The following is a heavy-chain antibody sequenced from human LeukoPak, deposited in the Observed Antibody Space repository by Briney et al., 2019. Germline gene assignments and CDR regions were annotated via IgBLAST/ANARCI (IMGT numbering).Heavy chain of an antibody. CDR3: ARGYDFWSGYYTDYYYGMDV. Sequence: GRSLRLSCAASGFTFSSYAMHWVRQAPGKGLEWVAVISYDGSNKYYADSVKGRFTISRDNSKNTLYLQMNSLRAEDTAVYYCARGYDFWSGYYTDYYYGMDVWGQGTTVTVSS. V-gene: IGHV3-30*04. J-gene: IGHJ6*02. CDR1: GFTFSSYA. CDR2: ISYDGSNK. D-gene: IGHD3-3*01.